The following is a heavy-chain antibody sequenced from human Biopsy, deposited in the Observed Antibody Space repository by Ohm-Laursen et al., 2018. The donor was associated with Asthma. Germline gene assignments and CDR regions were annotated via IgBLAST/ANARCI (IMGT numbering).Heavy chain of an antibody. CDR3: ARSYDTDSYPVLVLDY. V-gene: IGHV1-24*01. CDR1: GYSLTDLS. D-gene: IGHD3-22*01. Sequence: VASVKVSCKISGYSLTDLSMHWVRQAPGHGLEWMGTILTKFDITSYAEKFQGRVTITADKSTSTTFMELSRLRSEDTAVYYCARSYDTDSYPVLVLDYWGQGTLVTVSS. CDR2: ILTKFDIT. J-gene: IGHJ4*02.